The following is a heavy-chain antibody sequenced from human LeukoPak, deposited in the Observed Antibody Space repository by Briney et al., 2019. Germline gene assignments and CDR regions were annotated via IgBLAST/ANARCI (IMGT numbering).Heavy chain of an antibody. CDR2: INPSGGST. D-gene: IGHD3-10*01. Sequence: ASVKVSCKASGYTFTSYYMHWVRQAPGQGLEWMGIINPSGGSTSYAQEFQGRVTMTRDTSTSTVYMELSSLRSEDTAVYYCARDVYYYGSGSYDGWFDPWGQGTLVTVSS. CDR1: GYTFTSYY. J-gene: IGHJ5*02. V-gene: IGHV1-46*01. CDR3: ARDVYYYGSGSYDGWFDP.